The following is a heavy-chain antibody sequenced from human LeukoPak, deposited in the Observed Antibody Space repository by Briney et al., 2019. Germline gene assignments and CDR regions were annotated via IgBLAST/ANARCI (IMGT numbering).Heavy chain of an antibody. CDR1: GGSNSGYY. V-gene: IGHV4-4*07. D-gene: IGHD6-13*01. CDR3: ARDRRTYSSSWTDAFDI. Sequence: SETLSLTCTVSGGSNSGYYWSWIRQPAGKGLEWIGRIYTSGSTNYNPSLKSRVTMSVDTSKNQFSLKLSSVTAADTAVYYCARDRRTYSSSWTDAFDIWGQGTMVTVSS. J-gene: IGHJ3*02. CDR2: IYTSGST.